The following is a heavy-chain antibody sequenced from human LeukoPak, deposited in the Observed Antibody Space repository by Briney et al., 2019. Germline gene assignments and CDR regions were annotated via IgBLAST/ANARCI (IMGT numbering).Heavy chain of an antibody. Sequence: GGSLRLSCGVSGFAFRDYSMNGVPQAPGKGREGVASLRKHSRHVYYGGPVWRRFTITTDDARNSLSLEMNSRRAEDMAVQYCVRDFMAMGGTTAYLHYWGQGTLVTVSS. V-gene: IGHV3-21*01. J-gene: IGHJ1*01. CDR1: GFAFRDYS. CDR2: LRKHSRHV. CDR3: VRDFMAMGGTTAYLHY. D-gene: IGHD1-26*01.